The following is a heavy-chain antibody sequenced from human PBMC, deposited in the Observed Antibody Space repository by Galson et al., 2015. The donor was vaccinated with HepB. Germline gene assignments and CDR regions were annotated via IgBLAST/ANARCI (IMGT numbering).Heavy chain of an antibody. J-gene: IGHJ1*01. V-gene: IGHV1-18*01. Sequence: SVKVSCKASGYTFTSYGISWVRQAPGQGLEWMGWISAYNGNTNYAQKLQGRVTMTTDTSTSTAYMELRSLRSDDTAVYYCARDSVLRYFDWLSAIQHWGQGTLVTVS. CDR1: GYTFTSYG. D-gene: IGHD3-9*01. CDR2: ISAYNGNT. CDR3: ARDSVLRYFDWLSAIQH.